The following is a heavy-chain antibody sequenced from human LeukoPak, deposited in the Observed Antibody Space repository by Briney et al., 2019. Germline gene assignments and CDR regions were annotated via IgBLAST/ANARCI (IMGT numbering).Heavy chain of an antibody. CDR3: TRRDDFWSGSGDY. J-gene: IGHJ4*02. D-gene: IGHD3-3*01. CDR2: IRSKGNSYAT. V-gene: IGHV3-73*01. CDR1: GFTFSGSA. Sequence: PGGSLRLSCAASGFTFSGSAMHWARQASGKGLEWVGRIRSKGNSYATAYAASVKGRFTISRGDSKNTAYLQMNSLKTEDTAVYYCTRRDDFWSGSGDYWGQGTLVSVSS.